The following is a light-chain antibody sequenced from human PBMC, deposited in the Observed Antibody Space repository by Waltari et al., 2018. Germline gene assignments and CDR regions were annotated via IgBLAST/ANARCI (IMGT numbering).Light chain of an antibody. CDR1: QSVRSN. V-gene: IGKV3-15*01. CDR2: EAS. Sequence: EIVMTQSPATLSVSAGEKTTLSCRARQSVRSNLVWYQQKPGQPPRLLISEASPRATGIPSRVSGSGWGTEFPLTINNLQSEDLAIYYCQQYHIWWTFGQGTKVEIK. CDR3: QQYHIWWT. J-gene: IGKJ1*01.